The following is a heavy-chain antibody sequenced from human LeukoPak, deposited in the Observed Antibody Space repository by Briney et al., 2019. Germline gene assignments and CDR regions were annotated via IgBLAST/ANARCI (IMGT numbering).Heavy chain of an antibody. Sequence: SETLSLTCTVSGGSISSGGYYWSWIRQHPGKGLEWIGYIYYSGSTYYNPSLKSRVTISVDTSKDQFSLKLSSVTAADTAVYYCARDAVEYFDYWGQGTLVTVSS. CDR2: IYYSGST. J-gene: IGHJ4*02. CDR1: GGSISSGGYY. V-gene: IGHV4-31*03. CDR3: ARDAVEYFDY.